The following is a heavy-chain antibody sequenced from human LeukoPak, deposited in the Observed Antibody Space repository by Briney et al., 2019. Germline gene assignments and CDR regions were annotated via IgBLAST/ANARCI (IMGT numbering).Heavy chain of an antibody. J-gene: IGHJ4*02. CDR3: ARDLWSGYLYSYGTFDY. CDR1: GFTFSSYS. D-gene: IGHD5-18*01. V-gene: IGHV3-21*01. CDR2: ISSSSSYI. Sequence: GSLRLSCAASGFTFSSYSMNWVRQAPGKGLEWVSSISSSSSYIYYADSVKGRFTISRDNAKNSLYLQMNSLRAEDTAVYYCARDLWSGYLYSYGTFDYWGQETLVTVSS.